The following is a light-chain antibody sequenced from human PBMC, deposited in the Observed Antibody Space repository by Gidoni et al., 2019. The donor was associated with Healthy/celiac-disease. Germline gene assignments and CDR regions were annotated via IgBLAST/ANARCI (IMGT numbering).Light chain of an antibody. CDR3: QQYNNWPRT. CDR1: QSVSSN. Sequence: EIVMTQSPATLSVSPGERATLSCRASQSVSSNLAWYQQKPGQAPRLLIYGASTRATGSPARFSGSGSGTEFTLTSSSLKSEDFAVYYCQQYNNWPRTFXQXTKVEIK. CDR2: GAS. V-gene: IGKV3-15*01. J-gene: IGKJ1*01.